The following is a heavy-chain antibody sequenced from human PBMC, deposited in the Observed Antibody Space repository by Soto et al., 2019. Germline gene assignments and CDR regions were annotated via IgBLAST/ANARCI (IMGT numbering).Heavy chain of an antibody. J-gene: IGHJ4*02. CDR3: ARAGPRWSPKDY. CDR2: IYYSGST. Sequence: SETLSLTCTVSGGSISSGGYYWSWIRQHPGKGLEWIGYIYYSGSTYYNPSLKSRVTISVETSKNQFSLKLSSVTAADTAVYYCARAGPRWSPKDYWGQGTLVTVSS. CDR1: GGSISSGGYY. V-gene: IGHV4-31*03. D-gene: IGHD1-26*01.